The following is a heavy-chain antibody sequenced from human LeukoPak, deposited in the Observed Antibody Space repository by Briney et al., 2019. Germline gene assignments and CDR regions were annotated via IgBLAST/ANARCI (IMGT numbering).Heavy chain of an antibody. J-gene: IGHJ6*03. CDR2: INTNTGNP. CDR3: AREGGSVDGWSMSYYYYYYMDV. V-gene: IGHV7-4-1*02. D-gene: IGHD6-19*01. Sequence: ASVKVSCKVSGYTLTELSMHWVRQAPGQGLEWMGWINTNTGNPTYAQGFTGRFVFSLDTSVSTAYLQISSLKAEDTAVYYCAREGGSVDGWSMSYYYYYYMDVWGKGTTVTVSS. CDR1: GYTLTELS.